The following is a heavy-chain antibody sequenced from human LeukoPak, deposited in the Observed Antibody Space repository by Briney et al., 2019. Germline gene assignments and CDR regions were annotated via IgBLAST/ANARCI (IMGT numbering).Heavy chain of an antibody. CDR3: ARDPLYSNNWYIYMDV. CDR1: GGSNSSSSYS. CDR2: IYFSGSA. V-gene: IGHV4-39*07. J-gene: IGHJ6*03. D-gene: IGHD6-13*01. Sequence: SETLSLTCSVSGGSNSSSSYSWGWIRQSPGKGLEWIGSIYFSGSAYYNPSLKSRVTISVDTSKNQFSLRLNSVTAADTAVYYCARDPLYSNNWYIYMDVWGKGTTVTVSS.